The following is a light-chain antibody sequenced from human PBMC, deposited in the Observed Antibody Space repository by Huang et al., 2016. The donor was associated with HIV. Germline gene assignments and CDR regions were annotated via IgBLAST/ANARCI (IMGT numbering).Light chain of an antibody. CDR1: QTITNNY. CDR3: QQYLSSPLT. CDR2: GAS. V-gene: IGKV3-20*01. Sequence: DIVLPQSPGTLSLSPGARAALSCRASQTITNNYLAWYQQRSGQAPRLLIYGASNRAMGIPDRFSGSGSGTDFTLIINRLEPQDSAVYYCQQYLSSPLTFGGGTNVEIK. J-gene: IGKJ4*01.